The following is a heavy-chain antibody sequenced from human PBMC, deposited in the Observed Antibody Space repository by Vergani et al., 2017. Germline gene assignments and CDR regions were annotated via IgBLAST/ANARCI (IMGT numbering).Heavy chain of an antibody. CDR1: GGSISSYY. CDR3: ARQSGHGSDRAAEFDY. CDR2: IYYSGST. Sequence: QVQLQESGPGLVKPSETLSLTCTVSGGSISSYYWSWIRQPPGKGLEWIGYIYYSGSTNYNPALKSRVTISVDTSKNQFSLKLSSVTAGEKAAYYCARQSGHGSDRAAEFDYWGQGTLVTVSS. J-gene: IGHJ4*02. V-gene: IGHV4-59*08. D-gene: IGHD6-25*01.